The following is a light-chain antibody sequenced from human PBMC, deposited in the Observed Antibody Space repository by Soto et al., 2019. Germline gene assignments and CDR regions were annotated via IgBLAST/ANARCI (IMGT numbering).Light chain of an antibody. CDR3: SSYTSTSTVV. J-gene: IGLJ1*01. CDR1: SRDVGGYNY. Sequence: QSVLTQPASVSGSPGQSITISCTGTSRDVGGYNYVSWYQQYPGKAPKLMIFEVINRPSGVSNRFSGSQSGNTASLTISGLQAEDEADYYCSSYTSTSTVVFGTGTKVTVL. CDR2: EVI. V-gene: IGLV2-14*01.